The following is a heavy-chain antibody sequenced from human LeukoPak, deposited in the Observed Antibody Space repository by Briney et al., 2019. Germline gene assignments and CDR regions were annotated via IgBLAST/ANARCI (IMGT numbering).Heavy chain of an antibody. D-gene: IGHD2-15*01. CDR1: GFTFSRHG. J-gene: IGHJ4*02. V-gene: IGHV3-74*01. CDR3: VVGGSPGY. Sequence: GGSLRLSCAPSGFTFSRHGMHWVRQAPRKGLVWVSRISTDGYTTDYADFVQGRFTASRDNTKNTWSLEMNSLRAEDTAVYYCVVGGSPGYWGQGTLVTVSS. CDR2: ISTDGYTT.